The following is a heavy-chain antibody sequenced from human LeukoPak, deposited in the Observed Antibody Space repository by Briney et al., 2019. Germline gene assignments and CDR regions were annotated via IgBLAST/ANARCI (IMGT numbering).Heavy chain of an antibody. V-gene: IGHV5-10-1*01. J-gene: IGHJ3*02. CDR2: IDPIDSYT. D-gene: IGHD2-2*01. CDR3: ARGGAVERYCSSTSCYWVDAFDI. Sequence: GESLKISCKGSGYSFTSYWISGVRQMPGKGREGMVRIDPIDSYTNYSPSFQGHVTISADKSISTAYLQWISLKASDTAMYYCARGGAVERYCSSTSCYWVDAFDIWGQGTMVTVSS. CDR1: GYSFTSYW.